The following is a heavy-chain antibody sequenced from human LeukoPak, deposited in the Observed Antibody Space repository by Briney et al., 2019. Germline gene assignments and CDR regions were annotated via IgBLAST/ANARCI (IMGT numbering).Heavy chain of an antibody. CDR3: ARGGITGTTRGPTRLNDAFDI. Sequence: GASVKVSCTASGYTFTGYYMHWVRQAPGQGLEWMGWINPNSGGTNYAQKFQGWVTMTRDTSISTAYMELSRLRSDGTAVYYCARGGITGTTRGPTRLNDAFDIWGQGTMVTVSS. CDR2: INPNSGGT. J-gene: IGHJ3*02. CDR1: GYTFTGYY. D-gene: IGHD1-20*01. V-gene: IGHV1-2*04.